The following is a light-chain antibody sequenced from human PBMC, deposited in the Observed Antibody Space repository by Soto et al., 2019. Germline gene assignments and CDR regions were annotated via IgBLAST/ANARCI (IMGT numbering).Light chain of an antibody. V-gene: IGLV1-51*02. CDR3: ATWDSSLSTGV. J-gene: IGLJ1*01. Sequence: SVLTQPPSVSAAPGQKVTISCSGSSSTTGNNYVSWYQQLPGTAPKLLIYENDKRPSGIPDRFSGSKSGTSATLDITGLQTGDEADYYCATWDSSLSTGVFGTGTKVTVL. CDR1: SSTTGNNY. CDR2: END.